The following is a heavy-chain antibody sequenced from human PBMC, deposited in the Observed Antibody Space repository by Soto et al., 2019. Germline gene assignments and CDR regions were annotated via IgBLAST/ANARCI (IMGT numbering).Heavy chain of an antibody. CDR2: ISVSGTYT. J-gene: IGHJ5*02. D-gene: IGHD2-15*01. CDR3: AKGGAVKLPRYNWFDP. CDR1: GFNFSSYA. Sequence: EVQLLASGGGLVQPGGSLRLSCAASGFNFSSYAMNWVRQAPGKGLEWVSGISVSGTYTYYAESVKGRFTISRDNSKSTLYLQMNSLRAEDTAVYYCAKGGAVKLPRYNWFDPWGQGVLVTVSS. V-gene: IGHV3-23*01.